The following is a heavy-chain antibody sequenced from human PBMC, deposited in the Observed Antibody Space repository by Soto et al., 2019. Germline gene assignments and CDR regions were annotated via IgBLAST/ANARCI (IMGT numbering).Heavy chain of an antibody. V-gene: IGHV1-3*01. J-gene: IGHJ4*02. CDR3: ARGGVATTFDY. D-gene: IGHD1-7*01. Sequence: ASVKVSCKASGYSFTSYAIHWLRQARGQSLECMGWINAGNRDTKYSQKFQGRVTITRDTSASTAYMELSSLTSEDTAVYYCARGGVATTFDYWGQGTQVTVSS. CDR1: GYSFTSYA. CDR2: INAGNRDT.